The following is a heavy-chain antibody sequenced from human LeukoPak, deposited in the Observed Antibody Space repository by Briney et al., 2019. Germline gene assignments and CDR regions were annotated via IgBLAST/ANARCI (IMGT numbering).Heavy chain of an antibody. CDR2: IVGSGDPT. CDR3: ARDARSITMIVVANYFDY. CDR1: GFTFSNYA. J-gene: IGHJ4*02. D-gene: IGHD3-22*01. V-gene: IGHV3-23*01. Sequence: PGGSLRLSCAASGFTFSNYAMSWVRQAPGKGLDWVSAIVGSGDPTYYLDSVKGRFTISRDNSKNTVYLQMNSLRAEDTAVYYCARDARSITMIVVANYFDYWGQGTLVTVSS.